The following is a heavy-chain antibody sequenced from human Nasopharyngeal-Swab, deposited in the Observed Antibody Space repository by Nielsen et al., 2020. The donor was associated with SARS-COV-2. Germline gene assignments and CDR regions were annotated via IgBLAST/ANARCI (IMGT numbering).Heavy chain of an antibody. Sequence: GGSLRLSCAASGLTFTNPRMSWVRQAPGKGLEWVANIKQDGSDKYYVDSVKGRFTISRDNAKNSLELQMNSLRVEDTAVYYCGRGGKLGALDIWGQGTMVTVSS. CDR3: GRGGKLGALDI. D-gene: IGHD3-16*01. CDR2: IKQDGSDK. J-gene: IGHJ3*02. CDR1: GLTFTNPR. V-gene: IGHV3-7*01.